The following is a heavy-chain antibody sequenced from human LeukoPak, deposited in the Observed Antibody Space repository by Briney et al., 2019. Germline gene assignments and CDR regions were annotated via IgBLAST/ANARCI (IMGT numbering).Heavy chain of an antibody. CDR1: GFTFSDHY. CDR3: ARGLGAAAGTDFLDY. V-gene: IGHV3-72*01. J-gene: IGHJ4*02. D-gene: IGHD6-13*01. Sequence: PGGSLRLSCAASGFTFSDHYMDWVRQAPGKGLEWVGRSGNRAKSYTTEYAASVKGRFTISRDGSKNSLFLQMNSLRTEDTAVYYCARGLGAAAGTDFLDYWGQGTLVTVSS. CDR2: SGNRAKSYTT.